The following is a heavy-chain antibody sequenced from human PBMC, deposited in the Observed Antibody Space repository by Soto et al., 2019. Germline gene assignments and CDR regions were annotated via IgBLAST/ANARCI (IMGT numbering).Heavy chain of an antibody. V-gene: IGHV3-23*01. D-gene: IGHD2-2*01. J-gene: IGHJ6*02. CDR1: GFTFSSYA. CDR2: ISNSGGST. Sequence: VQLLESGGGLVQPGGSLRLSCVGSGFTFSSYAMSWVRQSPGKGLEWVSVISNSGGSTYYADAVKGRFTISRDNSNNTLYLQLNSLRADDTAVYWWAKKAGMTSRYGFDVWGQGTTVTVS. CDR3: AKKAGMTSRYGFDV.